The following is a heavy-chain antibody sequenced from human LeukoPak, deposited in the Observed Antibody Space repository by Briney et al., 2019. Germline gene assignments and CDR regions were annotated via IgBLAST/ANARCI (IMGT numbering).Heavy chain of an antibody. CDR2: INQDGSEE. CDR3: VRDGGVSGYDLLDY. V-gene: IGHV3-7*01. D-gene: IGHD5-12*01. Sequence: GGSLRLICAASGFTFSHYWMTWVREAPGKGLEWVAQINQDGSEEYYMDSVKARFTISRDNAKNSVFLQMNSLRAEDTAVYYCVRDGGVSGYDLLDYWGQGTLVTVSS. J-gene: IGHJ4*02. CDR1: GFTFSHYW.